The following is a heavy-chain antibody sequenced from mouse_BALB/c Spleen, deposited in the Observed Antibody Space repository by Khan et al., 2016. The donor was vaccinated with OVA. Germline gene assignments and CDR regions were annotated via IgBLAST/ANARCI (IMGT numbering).Heavy chain of an antibody. J-gene: IGHJ4*01. CDR3: TSGYVYSMDY. V-gene: IGHV14-4*02. CDR1: GFNIKHYY. D-gene: IGHD2-2*01. CDR2: IDPDNGDT. Sequence: EVQLQESGAELVRSGASVKLSCTVSGFNIKHYYIHWVKQRPEQGLEWIGWIDPDNGDTEYAPKFQGKAAMTADTSSNTAYLHLSSLTSEDTAFYYCTSGYVYSMDYWGQGTSVTVSS.